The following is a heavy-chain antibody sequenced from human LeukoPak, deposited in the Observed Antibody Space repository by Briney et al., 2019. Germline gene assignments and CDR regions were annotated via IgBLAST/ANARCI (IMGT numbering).Heavy chain of an antibody. CDR1: GFTFSTYW. Sequence: GGSLRLSCAASGFTFSTYWMSWARQAPGKGLEWVSAISGSGGSTYYADSVKGRFTISRDNSKSTLYLQMNSLRAEDTAVYYCAKDKTNSGYSPFDYWGQGTLVTVSS. D-gene: IGHD3-22*01. CDR3: AKDKTNSGYSPFDY. CDR2: ISGSGGST. J-gene: IGHJ4*02. V-gene: IGHV3-23*01.